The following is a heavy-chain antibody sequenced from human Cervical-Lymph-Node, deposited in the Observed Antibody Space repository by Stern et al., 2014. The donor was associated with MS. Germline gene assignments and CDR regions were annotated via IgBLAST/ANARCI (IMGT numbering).Heavy chain of an antibody. J-gene: IGHJ2*01. CDR2: ISGSGVKT. V-gene: IGHV3-23*04. D-gene: IGHD7-27*01. CDR1: GFTFSSNA. CDR3: TLGNL. Sequence: EVQLVESGGDLVQPGGSLRLSCAASGFTFSSNAMTWVRQAPGKGLEWVTSISGSGVKTYYADSVRGRFTVSRDNSKSALVLQMNSLRVDDTAVYYCTLGNLWGRGTLVTVSS.